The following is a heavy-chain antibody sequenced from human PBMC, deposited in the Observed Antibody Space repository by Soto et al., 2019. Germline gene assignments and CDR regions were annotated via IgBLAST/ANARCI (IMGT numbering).Heavy chain of an antibody. D-gene: IGHD4-17*01. CDR1: GGSFSGYY. Sequence: SETLSLTCAVYGGSFSGYYWSWIRQPPGKGLEWIGEINHSGSTNYNPSLKRRVTISVDTSKNQFSLKLSSVTAADTAVYYCARGRTTVTTLFDYWGQGTLVTVSS. J-gene: IGHJ4*02. CDR2: INHSGST. V-gene: IGHV4-34*01. CDR3: ARGRTTVTTLFDY.